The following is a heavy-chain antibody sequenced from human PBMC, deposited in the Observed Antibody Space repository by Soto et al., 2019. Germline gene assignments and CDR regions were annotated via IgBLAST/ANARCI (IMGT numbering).Heavy chain of an antibody. V-gene: IGHV4-59*01. CDR1: GDSISNYY. Sequence: QVQLQESGPGLVKPSETLSLTCNVSGDSISNYYWSWIRQPPGKGLEWIGYISYSGSTNYNPSLESRLTISLDMSKKHFSLKLSSVTSADTAVYYCPSYYGDYSRSAFDIWGQGTMVTVSS. CDR2: ISYSGST. D-gene: IGHD4-17*01. CDR3: PSYYGDYSRSAFDI. J-gene: IGHJ3*02.